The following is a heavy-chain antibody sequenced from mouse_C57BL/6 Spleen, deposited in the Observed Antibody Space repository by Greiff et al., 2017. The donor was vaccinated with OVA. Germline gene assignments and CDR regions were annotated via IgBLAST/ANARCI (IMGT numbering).Heavy chain of an antibody. CDR3: AALYGNYEGYYAMDY. V-gene: IGHV1-72*01. D-gene: IGHD2-1*01. CDR1: GYTFTSYW. Sequence: QVQLQQPGAELVKPGASVKLSCKASGYTFTSYWMHWVKQRPGRGLEWIGRIDPNSGGTKYNEKFKSKATLTVDKPSSTAYMQLSSLTSEDSAVYYCAALYGNYEGYYAMDYWGQGTSVTGSS. J-gene: IGHJ4*01. CDR2: IDPNSGGT.